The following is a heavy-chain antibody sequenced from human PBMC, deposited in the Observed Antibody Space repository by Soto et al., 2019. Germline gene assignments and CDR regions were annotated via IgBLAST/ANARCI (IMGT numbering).Heavy chain of an antibody. J-gene: IGHJ4*02. Sequence: NPSETLSLTCTVSGGSIRSDAYYWSWIRQHPGKGLEWIGYIYYSGRTYYNPSLKSRLTISVDTSKNQFSLKLTSVTAADTAVYYCARDYASSNYPFDYWGQGTLVTVSS. CDR1: GGSIRSDAYY. D-gene: IGHD3-22*01. CDR2: IYYSGRT. CDR3: ARDYASSNYPFDY. V-gene: IGHV4-31*03.